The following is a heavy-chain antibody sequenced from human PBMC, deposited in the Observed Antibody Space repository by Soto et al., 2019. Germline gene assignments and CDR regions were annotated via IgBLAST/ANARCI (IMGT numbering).Heavy chain of an antibody. CDR3: AREETGNDALDI. J-gene: IGHJ3*02. CDR1: GGSLRSATYY. D-gene: IGHD1-1*01. Sequence: SETLSLTCAVSGGSLRSATYYWSWIRQHPGKGLEWIGYFYHSGSTYYKPSLRSRVTISLDTSKNQFSLNLRSVTDADTAIYYCAREETGNDALDIWGQGTLVT. CDR2: FYHSGST. V-gene: IGHV4-31*11.